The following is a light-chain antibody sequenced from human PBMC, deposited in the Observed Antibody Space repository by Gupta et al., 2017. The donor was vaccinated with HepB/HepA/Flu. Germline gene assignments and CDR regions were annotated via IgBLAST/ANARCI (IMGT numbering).Light chain of an antibody. CDR1: QGISNY. Sequence: DIQMTQSPSSLSASVGDRITITCRASQGISNYLAWYRQKPGKIPQLLIYGASTLQSGVPSRFSGSGYGTDFTLTISSLQPEDFATYYCQKYGNARTFGQGTKVEIK. CDR2: GAS. V-gene: IGKV1-27*01. CDR3: QKYGNART. J-gene: IGKJ1*01.